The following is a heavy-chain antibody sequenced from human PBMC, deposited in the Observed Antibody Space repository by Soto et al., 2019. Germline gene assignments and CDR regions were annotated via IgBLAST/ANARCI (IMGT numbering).Heavy chain of an antibody. D-gene: IGHD3-22*01. J-gene: IGHJ6*02. V-gene: IGHV1-18*04. CDR2: ISAYNGNT. CDR3: ARDRYSSGYYYYYYGMDV. Sequence: XSVKVSCKASGYTFTSYGISWVRQAPGQGLEWMGWISAYNGNTNYAQKLQGRVTMTTDASTSTAYMELRSLRSDDTAVYYCARDRYSSGYYYYYYGMDVWGQGTTVTVSS. CDR1: GYTFTSYG.